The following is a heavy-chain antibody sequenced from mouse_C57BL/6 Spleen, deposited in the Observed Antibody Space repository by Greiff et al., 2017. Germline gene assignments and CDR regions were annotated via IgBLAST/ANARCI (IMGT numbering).Heavy chain of an antibody. CDR1: GYTFTSYG. J-gene: IGHJ2*01. CDR3: ASKAITTVVAPYY. Sequence: QVQLQQSGAELARPGASVKLSCKASGYTFTSYGISWVKQRTGQGLEWIGEIYPRSGNTYYNEKFKGKATLTADKSSSTAYMELRSLTSEDSAVXCCASKAITTVVAPYYWGQGTTLTVSS. V-gene: IGHV1-81*01. D-gene: IGHD1-1*01. CDR2: IYPRSGNT.